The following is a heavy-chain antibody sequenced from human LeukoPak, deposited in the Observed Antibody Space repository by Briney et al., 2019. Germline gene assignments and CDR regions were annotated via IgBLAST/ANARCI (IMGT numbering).Heavy chain of an antibody. CDR3: ARGDLVPDDY. D-gene: IGHD6-6*01. CDR2: ISSSGSTI. CDR1: GFTFSSYS. V-gene: IGHV3-48*04. Sequence: PGGSLRLSCAASGFTFSSYSMNWVRQAPGKGLEWVSYISSSGSTIYYADSVKGRFTISRDNAKNSLYLQMNSLRAEDTAVYYCARGDLVPDDYWGQGTLVTVSS. J-gene: IGHJ4*02.